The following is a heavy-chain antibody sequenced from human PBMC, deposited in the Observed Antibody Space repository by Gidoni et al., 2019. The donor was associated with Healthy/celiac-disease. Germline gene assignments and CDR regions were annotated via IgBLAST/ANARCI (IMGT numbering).Heavy chain of an antibody. J-gene: IGHJ4*02. Sequence: QLQLQESGPGLVHPSETLSLTCTVSGGSISSSSYYWGWIRQPPGKGLEWIGSIYYSGSTYYNPSLKSRVTISVDTSKNQFSLKLSSVTAADTAVYYCARATVTTVDYWGQGTLVTVSS. CDR2: IYYSGST. CDR3: ARATVTTVDY. CDR1: GGSISSSSYY. V-gene: IGHV4-39*01. D-gene: IGHD4-17*01.